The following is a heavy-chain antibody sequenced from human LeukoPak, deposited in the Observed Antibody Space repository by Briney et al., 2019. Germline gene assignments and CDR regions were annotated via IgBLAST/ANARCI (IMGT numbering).Heavy chain of an antibody. D-gene: IGHD5-12*01. Sequence: KPSETLSLTCTVSSGSISSSYYWGWIRQPPGKGLEWLGSIFHSGSTYYNPSLKSRVTISVDTSKNQFSLKLSSVTAADTAVYYCARVGYSGYVPEADNWFDPWGQGTLVTVSS. CDR1: SGSISSSYY. CDR2: IFHSGST. CDR3: ARVGYSGYVPEADNWFDP. J-gene: IGHJ5*02. V-gene: IGHV4-39*07.